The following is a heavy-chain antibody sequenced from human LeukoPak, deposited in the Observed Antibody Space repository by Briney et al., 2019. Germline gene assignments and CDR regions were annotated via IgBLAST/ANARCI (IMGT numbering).Heavy chain of an antibody. J-gene: IGHJ4*02. CDR2: IKPSGSEK. CDR1: GFTFSNYW. Sequence: GGSLRLSCEGSGFTFSNYWMTWVRQAPEKGLEWVANIKPSGSEKHYADSVEGRFTISRDNAKNSLYLQMNSLRAEDTAVYYCARRGYSYGGDYWGQGTLVTVSS. CDR3: ARRGYSYGGDY. D-gene: IGHD5-18*01. V-gene: IGHV3-7*01.